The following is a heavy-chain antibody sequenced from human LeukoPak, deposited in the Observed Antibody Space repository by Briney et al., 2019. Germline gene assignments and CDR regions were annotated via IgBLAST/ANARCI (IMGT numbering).Heavy chain of an antibody. CDR2: INPNSGGT. CDR1: GYTFTGYY. J-gene: IGHJ4*02. CDR3: ARGAEDYGDYDPPNY. Sequence: ASVKVSCKASGYTFTGYYMHWVRRAPGQGLEWMGWINPNSGGTNYAQKFQGRVTMTRDTSISTAYMELSRLRSDDTAVYYCARGAEDYGDYDPPNYWGQGTLVTVSS. V-gene: IGHV1-2*02. D-gene: IGHD4-17*01.